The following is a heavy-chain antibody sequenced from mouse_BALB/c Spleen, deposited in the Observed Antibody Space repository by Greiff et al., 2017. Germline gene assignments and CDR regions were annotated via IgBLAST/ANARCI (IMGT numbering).Heavy chain of an antibody. CDR1: GFTFNTYA. CDR3: VRRGLTGNYFDY. Sequence: EVKVVESGGGLVQPKGSLKLSCAASGFTFNTYAMNWVRQAPGKGLEWVARIRSKSNNYATYYADSVKDRFTISRDDSQSMLYLQMNNLKTEDTAMYYCVRRGLTGNYFDYWGQGTTLTVSS. V-gene: IGHV10-1*02. J-gene: IGHJ2*01. D-gene: IGHD4-1*01. CDR2: IRSKSNNYAT.